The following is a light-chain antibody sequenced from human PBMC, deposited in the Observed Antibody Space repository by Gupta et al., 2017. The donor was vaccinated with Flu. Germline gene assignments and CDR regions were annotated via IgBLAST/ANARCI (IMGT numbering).Light chain of an antibody. Sequence: QSALTQPASVSGSPGQSITISCTGTGSDIGAYNYVPWYQKHPGKAPQLKNFEVNNRPPRVFNRFSGPKSGNTAFLNIAGARAEEEGEYYCSSDTNTNTLVVCGGGTKLTVL. J-gene: IGLJ2*01. CDR2: EVN. CDR3: SSDTNTNTLVV. V-gene: IGLV2-14*01. CDR1: GSDIGAYNY.